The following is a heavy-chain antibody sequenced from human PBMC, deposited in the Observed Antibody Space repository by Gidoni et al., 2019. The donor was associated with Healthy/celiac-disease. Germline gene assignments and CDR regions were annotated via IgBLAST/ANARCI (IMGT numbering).Heavy chain of an antibody. J-gene: IGHJ6*02. CDR2: IYYSGST. CDR3: ARYSPPLSGMDV. D-gene: IGHD6-13*01. V-gene: IGHV4-39*01. CDR1: GGSISSSSYY. Sequence: QLQLQESGPGLVKPSETLSLTCTVSGGSISSSSYYWGWIRQPPGEGLEWIGSIYYSGSTYYNPSLKSRVTISVDTSKNQFSLKLSSVTAADTAVYYCARYSPPLSGMDVWGQGTTVTVSS.